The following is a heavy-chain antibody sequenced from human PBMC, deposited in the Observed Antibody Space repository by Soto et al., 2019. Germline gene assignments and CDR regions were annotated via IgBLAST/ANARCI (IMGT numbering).Heavy chain of an antibody. J-gene: IGHJ4*02. CDR1: GFTFSSYS. V-gene: IGHV3-21*01. D-gene: IGHD2-15*01. CDR3: ARDGNRYCSGGSC. Sequence: EVQLVESGGGLVKPGGSLRLSCAASGFTFSSYSMNWVRQAPGKGLEWVSSISSSSSYIYYADSVKGRFTISRDNAKNSLYLQMNSLRADDTAVYYCARDGNRYCSGGSCWGQGTLVTVSS. CDR2: ISSSSSYI.